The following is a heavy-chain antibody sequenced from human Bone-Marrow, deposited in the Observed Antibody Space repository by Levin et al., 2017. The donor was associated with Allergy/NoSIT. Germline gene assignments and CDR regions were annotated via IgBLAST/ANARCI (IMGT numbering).Heavy chain of an antibody. D-gene: IGHD5-18*01. CDR3: ATGRRGYSYGPQCIDY. V-gene: IGHV5-51*01. J-gene: IGHJ4*02. CDR1: GYSFTSNW. Sequence: NSGGSLRLSCKGSGYSFTSNWIAWVRQMPGKGLEWMGIFYPGDSDIRYSPSFQGQVTISADKSISTAYLQWSSLVDSDTAMYYCATGRRGYSYGPQCIDYWGPVTQVTVSS. CDR2: FYPGDSDI.